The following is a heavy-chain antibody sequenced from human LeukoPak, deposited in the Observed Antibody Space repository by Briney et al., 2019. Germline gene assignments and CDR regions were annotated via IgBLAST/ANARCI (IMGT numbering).Heavy chain of an antibody. CDR3: ARSPRFCSGSYSIDH. V-gene: IGHV4-61*01. D-gene: IGHD3-10*02. Sequence: SETLSLTCTVSGGSVSSGSYYWSWIRQPPGKGLEWIGYIYNSGSSGSTNYNPSLKSRVTISIDTSKNQFSLRLSSVTAADTAGYYCARSPRFCSGSYSIDHWGQGSLVTVSS. CDR1: GGSVSSGSYY. J-gene: IGHJ4*02. CDR2: IYNSGSSGST.